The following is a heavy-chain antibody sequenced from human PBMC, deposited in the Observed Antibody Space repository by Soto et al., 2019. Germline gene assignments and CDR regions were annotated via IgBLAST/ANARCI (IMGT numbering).Heavy chain of an antibody. CDR2: ISGSGGST. D-gene: IGHD2-2*01. CDR1: GFTFSSYA. J-gene: IGHJ4*02. V-gene: IGHV3-23*01. Sequence: GGSLRLSCAASGFTFSSYAMSWVRQAPGKGLEWVSAISGSGGSTYYADSVKGRFTISRDNSKNTLYLQMNSLRAEDTAVYYCAKSWSVVPAAPVDYWGQGTLVTVSS. CDR3: AKSWSVVPAAPVDY.